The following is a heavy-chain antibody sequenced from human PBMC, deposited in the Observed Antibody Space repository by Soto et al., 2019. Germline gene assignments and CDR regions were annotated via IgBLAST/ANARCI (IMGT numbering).Heavy chain of an antibody. CDR3: ARDTDYGMDV. D-gene: IGHD4-17*01. CDR1: GFTFSSYG. J-gene: IGHJ6*02. V-gene: IGHV3-33*01. Sequence: QVQLVESGGGVVQPGRSLRLSCAASGFTFSSYGMHWVRQAPGKGLEWVAVIWYDGSNKYYADSVKGRFTISRDNSKNTLYLQMISLRAEDTAVYYCARDTDYGMDVWGQGTTVTVSS. CDR2: IWYDGSNK.